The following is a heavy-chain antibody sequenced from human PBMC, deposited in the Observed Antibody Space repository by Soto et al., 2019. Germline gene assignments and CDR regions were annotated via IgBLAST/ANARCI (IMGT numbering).Heavy chain of an antibody. CDR2: TYYRSKWYN. D-gene: IGHD2-2*01. Sequence: PSQTLSLTCAISGDSVSSNSAAWNWIRQSPSRGLEWLGRTYYRSKWYNDYAVSVKSRITINPDTSKNQFSLQLNSVTPEDTAVYYCARGHCSSTSCYYYYRMDVWGQGTTVTVSS. CDR1: GDSVSSNSAA. V-gene: IGHV6-1*01. J-gene: IGHJ6*02. CDR3: ARGHCSSTSCYYYYRMDV.